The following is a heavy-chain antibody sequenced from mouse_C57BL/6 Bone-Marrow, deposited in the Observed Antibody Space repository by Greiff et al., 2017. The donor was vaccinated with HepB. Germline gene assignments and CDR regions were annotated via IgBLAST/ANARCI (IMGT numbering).Heavy chain of an antibody. CDR2: IYPGNSDT. J-gene: IGHJ2*01. CDR3: TRVGHYYGSTRYYFDY. Sequence: EVKVVESGTVLARPGASVKMSCKTSGYTFTSYWMHWVKQRPGQGLEWIGAIYPGNSDTSYNQKFKGKAKLTAVTSASTAYMELSSLTNEDSAVYYCTRVGHYYGSTRYYFDYWGQGTTLTVSS. V-gene: IGHV1-5*01. CDR1: GYTFTSYW. D-gene: IGHD1-1*01.